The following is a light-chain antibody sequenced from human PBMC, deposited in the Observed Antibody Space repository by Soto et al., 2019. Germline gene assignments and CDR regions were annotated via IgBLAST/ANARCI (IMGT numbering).Light chain of an antibody. V-gene: IGKV1-39*01. CDR3: QQCHSAPWT. CDR1: QSIHSN. J-gene: IGKJ1*01. CDR2: AAS. Sequence: DIQMTQSPSSLSASVGDRVTITCRASQSIHSNVNWYQQKPGKAPKLLIYAASRLRSGFPSRFSGGGSGTYFTLTIDSLQPEDFVNYYCQQCHSAPWTFGEGTTVEI.